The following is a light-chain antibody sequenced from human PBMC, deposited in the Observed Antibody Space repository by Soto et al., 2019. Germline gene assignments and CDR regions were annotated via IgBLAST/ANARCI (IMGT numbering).Light chain of an antibody. Sequence: EIVLTQSPGTLSLSPGGRATLSCRASQSVSSSYLAWYQQKPGQAPRLLIYGASNRATGIPDRFSGSGSGTDFTLTISRLEPEDFAVYYCQQHGSSLYVAFGQGTKVDIK. J-gene: IGKJ1*01. CDR1: QSVSSSY. V-gene: IGKV3-20*01. CDR2: GAS. CDR3: QQHGSSLYVA.